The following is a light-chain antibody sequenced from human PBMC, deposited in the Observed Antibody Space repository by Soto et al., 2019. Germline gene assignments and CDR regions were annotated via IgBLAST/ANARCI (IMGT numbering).Light chain of an antibody. CDR1: SSDIGDYNY. Sequence: QAVLTQPASVSGSPGQSITISCTGTSSDIGDYNYVSWFQQFPDKAPKLMIYEVSHRPSGVSNRFSGSKSGSTASLTISGLQAEDEGDYYCSSYTTSSLHVFGTGTQLTVL. V-gene: IGLV2-14*01. CDR2: EVS. J-gene: IGLJ1*01. CDR3: SSYTTSSLHV.